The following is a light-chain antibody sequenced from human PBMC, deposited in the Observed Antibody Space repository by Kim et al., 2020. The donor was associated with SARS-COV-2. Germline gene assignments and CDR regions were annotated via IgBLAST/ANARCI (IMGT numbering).Light chain of an antibody. Sequence: GQSITIACPGTSSDGGGYNYVSWYQQHPGKAPKLMIYDVSNRPSGVSNRFSGSKSGNTASLTISGLQAEDEADYYCSSYTSSSTRVFGGGTKVTVL. CDR1: SSDGGGYNY. J-gene: IGLJ3*02. CDR3: SSYTSSSTRV. V-gene: IGLV2-14*03. CDR2: DVS.